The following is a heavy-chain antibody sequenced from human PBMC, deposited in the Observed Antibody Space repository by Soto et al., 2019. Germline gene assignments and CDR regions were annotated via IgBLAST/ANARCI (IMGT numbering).Heavy chain of an antibody. V-gene: IGHV1-69*13. J-gene: IGHJ6*02. Sequence: SVKVSCKASGGTFSSYAIRWVRQAPGQGLEWMGGIIPIFGTANYTQKFQGRVTITADESTSTAYMELSSLRSEDTAVYYFAKHPNILEISSPYYYHGMDVWGQGTTVTVSS. CDR1: GGTFSSYA. CDR3: AKHPNILEISSPYYYHGMDV. CDR2: IIPIFGTA. D-gene: IGHD1-1*01.